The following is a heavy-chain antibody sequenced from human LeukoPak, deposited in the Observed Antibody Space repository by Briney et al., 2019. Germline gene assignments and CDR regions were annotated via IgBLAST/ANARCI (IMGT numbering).Heavy chain of an antibody. J-gene: IGHJ6*04. CDR2: ISSSGSTI. CDR3: AELGITMIGGV. V-gene: IGHV3-48*03. D-gene: IGHD3-10*02. Sequence: GGSLRLSCAASRFTFSSYEMHWVRQAPGKGLEWVSYISSSGSTIYYADSVEGRFTISRDNAKNSLYLQMNSLRAEDTAVYYCAELGITMIGGVWGKGTTVTISS. CDR1: RFTFSSYE.